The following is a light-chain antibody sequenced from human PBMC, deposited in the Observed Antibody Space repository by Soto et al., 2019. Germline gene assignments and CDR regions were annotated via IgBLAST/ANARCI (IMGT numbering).Light chain of an antibody. CDR3: SSYASSITVL. CDR1: SSDVGGYNR. V-gene: IGLV2-18*02. J-gene: IGLJ3*02. Sequence: QSALTQPPSVSGSPGQSVTISCTGSSSDVGGYNRVSWYQQPPGTAPKHMIYEVTNRASGVPDRFSGSKSGNTASLTISGLQAEDEADYYCSSYASSITVLFGGGTKLTVL. CDR2: EVT.